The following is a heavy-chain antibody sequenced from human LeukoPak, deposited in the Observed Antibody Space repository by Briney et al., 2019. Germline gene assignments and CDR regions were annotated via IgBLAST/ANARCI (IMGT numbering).Heavy chain of an antibody. V-gene: IGHV4-30-4*01. CDR2: IYYSGST. CDR3: ARGDGSYPYYFDY. CDR1: GGSISSDNYY. J-gene: IGHJ4*02. Sequence: PSETLSLTCTVSGGSISSDNYYWNWIRQPPGKGLEWIGYIYYSGSTYYNPSLKSRITISVDTSKNQFSLKLSSVTAADTAVYYCARGDGSYPYYFDYWGQGALVTVSS. D-gene: IGHD1-26*01.